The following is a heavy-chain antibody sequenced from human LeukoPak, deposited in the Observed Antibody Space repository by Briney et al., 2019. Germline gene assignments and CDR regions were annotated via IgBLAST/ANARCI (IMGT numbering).Heavy chain of an antibody. D-gene: IGHD5-18*01. J-gene: IGHJ4*02. V-gene: IGHV4-30-4*08. CDR2: IYYSGST. Sequence: SQTLSLTCAVSGGSISSGGYSWSWIRQPPGKGLEWIGYIYYSGSTYYNPSLKSRVTISVDTSKKQFSLKLRTATAADTAVYYCARIEDVTRGYNHAYYFDYWGQGTLVTVSS. CDR3: ARIEDVTRGYNHAYYFDY. CDR1: GGSISSGGYS.